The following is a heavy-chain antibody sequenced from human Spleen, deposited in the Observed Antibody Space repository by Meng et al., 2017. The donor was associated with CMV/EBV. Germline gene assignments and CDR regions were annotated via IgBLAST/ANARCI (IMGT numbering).Heavy chain of an antibody. D-gene: IGHD1-26*01. Sequence: LRLSCTVSGGSISSSSYYWGWIRQHPGKGLEWIGYIYYSGSTYYNPSLKSRVTISVDTSKNQFSLKLSSVTAADTAVYYCAARAIAGAYYGMDVWGQGTTVTVSS. J-gene: IGHJ6*02. CDR3: AARAIAGAYYGMDV. CDR1: GGSISSSSYY. V-gene: IGHV4-31*03. CDR2: IYYSGST.